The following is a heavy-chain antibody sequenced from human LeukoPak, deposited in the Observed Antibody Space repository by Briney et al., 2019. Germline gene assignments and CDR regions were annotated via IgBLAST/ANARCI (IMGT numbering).Heavy chain of an antibody. D-gene: IGHD5-18*01. Sequence: SVKVSCKASGGTFSSYAISWVRQAPGQGLEWMGRIIPILGIANYAQKFQGRVTITADKSTSTAYMELSSLRSEDTAVYYCARGSDSYGRLFDYWGQGTLVTVSS. V-gene: IGHV1-69*04. CDR3: ARGSDSYGRLFDY. CDR2: IIPILGIA. J-gene: IGHJ4*02. CDR1: GGTFSSYA.